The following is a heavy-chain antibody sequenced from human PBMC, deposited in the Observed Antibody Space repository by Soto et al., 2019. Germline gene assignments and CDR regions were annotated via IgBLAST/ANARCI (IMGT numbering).Heavy chain of an antibody. CDR3: ARDLSKLQIAVAGNDYYYGMDV. J-gene: IGHJ6*02. Sequence: ASVKVSCKASGYTFTGYYMHWVRQAPGQGLEWMGWINPNSGGTNYAQKFQGWVTMARDTSISTAYMELSRLRSDDTAVYYCARDLSKLQIAVAGNDYYYGMDVWGQGTTVTVSS. V-gene: IGHV1-2*04. CDR2: INPNSGGT. CDR1: GYTFTGYY. D-gene: IGHD6-19*01.